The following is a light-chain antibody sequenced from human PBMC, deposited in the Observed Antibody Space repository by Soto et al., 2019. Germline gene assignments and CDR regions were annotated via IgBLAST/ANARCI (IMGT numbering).Light chain of an antibody. CDR2: AAS. J-gene: IGKJ2*01. Sequence: EIVLTQSPGTLSLSPGERATLSCRASQSVSSRYLAWYQQKPGQAPRLISDAASYRTAGIPGRFSGSGSGKVFTLTISRLEPEDFAEYSCQQYAGSPYTFGQGTRLEIK. CDR1: QSVSSRY. CDR3: QQYAGSPYT. V-gene: IGKV3-20*01.